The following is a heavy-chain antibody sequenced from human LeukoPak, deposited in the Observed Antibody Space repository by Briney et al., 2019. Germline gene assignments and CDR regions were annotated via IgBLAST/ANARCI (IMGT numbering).Heavy chain of an antibody. Sequence: SETLSLTCTVSGGSISSSIYYWGWIRQPPGKGLEWIGSIYYSGSTYYNPSLKSRVTISVDTSKNQFSLKLSSVTAADTAVYYCARDGEYYFDYWGQGTLVTVSS. V-gene: IGHV4-39*07. CDR1: GGSISSSIYY. D-gene: IGHD3-10*01. CDR3: ARDGEYYFDY. CDR2: IYYSGST. J-gene: IGHJ4*02.